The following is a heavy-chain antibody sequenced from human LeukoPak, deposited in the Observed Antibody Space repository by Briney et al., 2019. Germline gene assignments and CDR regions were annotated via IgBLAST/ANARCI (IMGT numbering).Heavy chain of an antibody. CDR1: GYTFTGYY. CDR3: ARVDYYYGSGSYSL. CDR2: INPNSGGT. V-gene: IGHV1-2*02. J-gene: IGHJ4*02. Sequence: ASVKVSCKASGYTFTGYYMHWVRQAPGQGLEWMGWINPNSGGTNYAQKFQGRVTMTRDTSISTAYMELSRLRSDDTAVYFCARVDYYYGSGSYSLWGQGTLVSVSS. D-gene: IGHD3-10*01.